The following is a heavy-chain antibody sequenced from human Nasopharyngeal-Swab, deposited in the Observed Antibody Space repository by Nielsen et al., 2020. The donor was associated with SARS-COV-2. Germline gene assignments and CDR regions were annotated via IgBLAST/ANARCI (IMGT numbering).Heavy chain of an antibody. J-gene: IGHJ4*02. Sequence: TLYLSCTVSGGYISSGGNYWSWIRKHPGKGLEWIGYIYYSGSTYYNPSLKSRVTISVDTSKNQISLKLSSVTAADTAVYYCARVSSSTSFRTPYYFDYWGQGTLVTVSS. V-gene: IGHV4-31*03. CDR3: ARVSSSTSFRTPYYFDY. D-gene: IGHD2-2*01. CDR2: IYYSGST. CDR1: GGYISSGGNY.